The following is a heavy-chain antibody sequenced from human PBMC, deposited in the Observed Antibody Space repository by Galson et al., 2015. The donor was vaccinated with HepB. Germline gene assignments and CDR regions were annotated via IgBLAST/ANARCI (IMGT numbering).Heavy chain of an antibody. V-gene: IGHV3-53*04. CDR1: GFTFSSYA. Sequence: SLRLSCAASGFTFSSYAMSWVRQAPGKGLEWVSVIYSGGSTYYADSVKGRFTISRHNSKNTLYLQMNSLRAEDTAVYYCAKVVPAAILDWYFDLWGRGTLVTVSS. CDR3: AKVVPAAILDWYFDL. D-gene: IGHD2-2*01. CDR2: IYSGGST. J-gene: IGHJ2*01.